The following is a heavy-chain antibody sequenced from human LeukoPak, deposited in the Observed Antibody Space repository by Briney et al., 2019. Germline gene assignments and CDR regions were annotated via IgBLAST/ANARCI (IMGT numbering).Heavy chain of an antibody. J-gene: IGHJ6*03. CDR2: VYYSGST. V-gene: IGHV4-39*01. CDR1: GGSISSSSYY. D-gene: IGHD3-10*01. CDR3: ASVRRGFGESSKYYSYYYMDV. Sequence: KPSETLSLTCTVSGGSISSSSYYWGWIRQPPGKGLYWIGNVYYSGSTYYNPSLKSRVTISVDTSKNQFSLKLSAVTAADTAVYFCASVRRGFGESSKYYSYYYMDVWGNGTTVTISS.